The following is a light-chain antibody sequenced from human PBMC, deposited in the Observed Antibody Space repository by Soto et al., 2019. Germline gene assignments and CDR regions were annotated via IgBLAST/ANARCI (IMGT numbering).Light chain of an antibody. CDR3: KSYAGSNTYV. CDR2: EVS. J-gene: IGLJ1*01. Sequence: QSALTQPASVSGSPGQSITISCTGTSSDVGGYNYVSWYQQHPGKAPKLIIYEVSNRPSGVSNRFAGSKSGNTASLTISGLQAEDEADYFCKSYAGSNTYVFGSGTKLTVL. CDR1: SSDVGGYNY. V-gene: IGLV2-14*01.